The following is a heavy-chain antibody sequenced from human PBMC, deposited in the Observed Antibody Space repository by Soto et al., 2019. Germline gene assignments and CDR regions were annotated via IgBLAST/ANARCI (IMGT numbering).Heavy chain of an antibody. Sequence: GGSLRLSCAASGFTFSSYAMSWVRQAPGKGLEWVSAISGSGGSTYYADSVKGRFTISRDNSKNTLYLQMNSLRAEDTAVYYCTAGTGDRDYYYGMDVWGQGTTVTVSS. CDR3: TAGTGDRDYYYGMDV. CDR1: GFTFSSYA. V-gene: IGHV3-23*01. J-gene: IGHJ6*02. CDR2: ISGSGGST. D-gene: IGHD6-13*01.